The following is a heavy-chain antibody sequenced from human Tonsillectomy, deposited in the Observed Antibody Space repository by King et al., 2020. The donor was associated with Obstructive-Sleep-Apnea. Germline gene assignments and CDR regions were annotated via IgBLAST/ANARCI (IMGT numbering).Heavy chain of an antibody. D-gene: IGHD1-26*01. CDR3: ARREDYSGSYPPIYYFDY. V-gene: IGHV5-51*01. CDR1: GYSFTSYW. Sequence: QLVQSGAEVKKPGASLKISCKGSGYSFTSYWIGWVRQMPGKGLEWMGIIFPGDSDTRYSPSLQGQVTISADKSISTAYLQWSSLKASDTAMYYCARREDYSGSYPPIYYFDYWGQGTLVTVSS. CDR2: IFPGDSDT. J-gene: IGHJ4*02.